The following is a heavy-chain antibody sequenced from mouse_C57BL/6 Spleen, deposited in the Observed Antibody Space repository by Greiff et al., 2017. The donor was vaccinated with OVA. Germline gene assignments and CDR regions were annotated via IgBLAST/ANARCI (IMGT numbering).Heavy chain of an antibody. CDR1: GFTFSDYY. CDR2: INYDGSST. CDR3: AREGGYYYGTRYAMDY. Sequence: EVKLVESEGGLVQPGSSMKLSCTASGFTFSDYYMAWVRQVPEKGLEWVANINYDGSSTYYLDSLKSRFIISRDNAKNSLYLQMSSLKSEDTATYYCAREGGYYYGTRYAMDYWGQGTSVTVSS. D-gene: IGHD1-1*01. V-gene: IGHV5-16*01. J-gene: IGHJ4*01.